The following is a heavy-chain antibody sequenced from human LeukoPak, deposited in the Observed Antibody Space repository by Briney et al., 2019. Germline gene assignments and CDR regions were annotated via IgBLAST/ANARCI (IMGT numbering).Heavy chain of an antibody. V-gene: IGHV4-59*12. Sequence: PSETLSLTCTVSGGSISSYYWSWIRQPPGKGLEWIGSIYYSGSTYYNPSLKSRVTISVDTSKNQFSLKLSSVTAADTAVYYCARGHYDFWSGYYYYFDYWGQGTLVTVSS. CDR1: GGSISSYY. CDR3: ARGHYDFWSGYYYYFDY. CDR2: IYYSGST. D-gene: IGHD3-3*01. J-gene: IGHJ4*02.